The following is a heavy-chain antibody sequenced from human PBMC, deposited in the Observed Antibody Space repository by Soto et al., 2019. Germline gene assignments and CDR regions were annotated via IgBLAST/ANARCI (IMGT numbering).Heavy chain of an antibody. CDR2: IYYSGST. CDR1: GGSISSYS. CDR3: ARSVFP. J-gene: IGHJ5*02. Sequence: SETLSLTCTVSGGSISSYSWTWIRQPPGKGLEWIGYIYYSGSTYYNPSLKSRVTISVDTPKNQFSLKLSSVTAADTAVYYCARSVFPWGQGTLVTVSS. V-gene: IGHV4-59*06.